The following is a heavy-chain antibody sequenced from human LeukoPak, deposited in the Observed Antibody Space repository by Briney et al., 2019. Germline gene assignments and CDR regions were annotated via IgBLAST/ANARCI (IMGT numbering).Heavy chain of an antibody. CDR2: IRYDGSNK. J-gene: IGHJ4*02. V-gene: IGHV3-30*02. CDR3: VSRCSSTSCYRVFDY. D-gene: IGHD2-2*02. Sequence: TGGSLRLSCAPSGFTFSSYGMHWVRQAPGKGLEWVAFIRYDGSNKYYADSVKGRFTISRDNSKNTPYLQMNSLRAEDTAVYYCVSRCSSTSCYRVFDYWGQGTLVTVSS. CDR1: GFTFSSYG.